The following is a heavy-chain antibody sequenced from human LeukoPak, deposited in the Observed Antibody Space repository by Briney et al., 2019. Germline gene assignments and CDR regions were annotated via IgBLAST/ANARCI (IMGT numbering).Heavy chain of an antibody. CDR3: ARVRYRLAETYIDY. CDR2: ISAYNGNT. V-gene: IGHV1-18*01. D-gene: IGHD3-16*01. Sequence: ASVKVSCKASGYTFTSYGISWVRQAPGQGLEWMGWISAYNGNTNYAQKLQGRVTMTTDTSTSTAYMELSRLRSDDTAVYYCARVRYRLAETYIDYWGQGTLVTVSS. J-gene: IGHJ4*02. CDR1: GYTFTSYG.